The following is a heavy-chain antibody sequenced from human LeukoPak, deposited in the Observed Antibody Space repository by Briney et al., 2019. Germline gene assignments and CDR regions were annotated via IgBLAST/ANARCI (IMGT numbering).Heavy chain of an antibody. V-gene: IGHV1-2*06. D-gene: IGHD3-3*01. CDR3: ARDPYDFWSGYSNWFDP. CDR1: GYTFTGYY. CDR2: INPNSGGT. J-gene: IGHJ5*02. Sequence: ASVKVSCKASGYTFTGYYMHWVRQAPGQGLEWMGRINPNSGGTNYAQKFQGRVTMTRDTSISTAYMELSRLRSDDTAVYYCARDPYDFWSGYSNWFDPWGQGTLVTVSS.